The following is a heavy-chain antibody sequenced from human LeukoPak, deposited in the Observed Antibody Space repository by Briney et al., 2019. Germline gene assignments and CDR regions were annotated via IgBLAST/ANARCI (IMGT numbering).Heavy chain of an antibody. J-gene: IGHJ3*01. D-gene: IGHD2-15*01. V-gene: IGHV4-61*01. Sequence: PSETLSLTCTVSGGSINSSSYYWGWIRQPPGKGLEWIGYVYYTGSTNYNPSLKSRVNILVDTSKNQFSLKLNSVTAADTAVYYCAREIGYCAGGNCYFGAFDVWGQGTMVSVSS. CDR3: AREIGYCAGGNCYFGAFDV. CDR2: VYYTGST. CDR1: GGSINSSSYY.